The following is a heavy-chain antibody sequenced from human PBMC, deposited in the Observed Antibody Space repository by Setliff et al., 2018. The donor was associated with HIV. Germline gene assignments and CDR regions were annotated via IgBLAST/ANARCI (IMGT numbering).Heavy chain of an antibody. CDR1: GYTLTSYE. Sequence: GASVKVSCKASGYTLTSYEINWVRQATGQGLAWMGWMNPNSGDTGYAQKFQGRVTMTRNTSISTAFMELSSLRSEDAAVYYCARGRSLVRGSGSPDYYYMDVWGKGTTVTVSS. CDR3: ARGRSLVRGSGSPDYYYMDV. CDR2: MNPNSGDT. V-gene: IGHV1-8*02. D-gene: IGHD3-10*01. J-gene: IGHJ6*03.